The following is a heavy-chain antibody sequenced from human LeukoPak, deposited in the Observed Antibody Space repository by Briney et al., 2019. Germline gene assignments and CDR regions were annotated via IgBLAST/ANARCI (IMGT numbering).Heavy chain of an antibody. CDR3: ARDGVFGTFDP. CDR1: GGSISSGTYY. Sequence: SETLSLTCTVSGGSISSGTYYWSWIRQPAGKGLEWIGRFYTSENTNYNPSLKSRVTISVDTSKNQFSLKLRSVTAADTAVYYCARDGVFGTFDPWGQGTLVTVSS. J-gene: IGHJ5*02. D-gene: IGHD3-10*01. V-gene: IGHV4-61*02. CDR2: FYTSENT.